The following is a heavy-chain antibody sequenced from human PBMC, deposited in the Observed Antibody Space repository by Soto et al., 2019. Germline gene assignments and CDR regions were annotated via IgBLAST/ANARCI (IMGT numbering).Heavy chain of an antibody. CDR1: GYTFTSYY. CDR3: ARDPYDFWSGRYRMYV. D-gene: IGHD3-3*01. CDR2: INPSGGST. Sequence: QVQLVQSGAEVKKPGASVKVSCKASGYTFTSYYMHWVRQAPGQGLEWMGIINPSGGSTSYAQKFQGRVTMTRDTSTSTVYMELSSLRSEDTAVYYCARDPYDFWSGRYRMYVWGQGTTVTVSS. J-gene: IGHJ6*02. V-gene: IGHV1-46*01.